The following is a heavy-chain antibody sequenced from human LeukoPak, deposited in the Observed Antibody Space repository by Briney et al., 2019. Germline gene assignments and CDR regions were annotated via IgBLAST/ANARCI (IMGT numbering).Heavy chain of an antibody. J-gene: IGHJ4*02. CDR1: GGSISSSSYY. CDR3: ASPGREVGGGDY. Sequence: PSETLSLTCTVSGGSISSSSYYWGWIRQPPGKGLEWIGSIYYSGSTYYNPSLKSRVTISVDTSKNQFSLKLSSVTAADTAVYYCASPGREVGGGDYWGQGTLVTVSS. CDR2: IYYSGST. V-gene: IGHV4-39*01. D-gene: IGHD1-26*01.